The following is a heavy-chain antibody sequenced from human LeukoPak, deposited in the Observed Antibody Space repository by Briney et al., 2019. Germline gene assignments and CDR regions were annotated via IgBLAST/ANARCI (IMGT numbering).Heavy chain of an antibody. CDR3: AGPYGAGSSGWFDP. V-gene: IGHV4-39*01. D-gene: IGHD3-10*01. Sequence: SEPLSVTSIVPGGSLTTTSYFWGCIRQPPGKGLEWAGTLYHTGGTYSNPSLKSRLTISLDPSKNQFSLRLKSVTAADTAVYYCAGPYGAGSSGWFDPWGQGILVTVSS. CDR2: LYHTGGT. J-gene: IGHJ5*02. CDR1: GGSLTTTSYF.